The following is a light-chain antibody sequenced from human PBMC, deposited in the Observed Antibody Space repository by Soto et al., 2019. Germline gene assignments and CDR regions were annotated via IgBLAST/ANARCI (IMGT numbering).Light chain of an antibody. CDR1: RSNVGNNY. CDR3: GTWDSSLSAVV. Sequence: QPVLTQPPSMSAAPGQKVTISCSGNRSNVGNNYVSWYQQLPGTAPKLLIYDNSERPSGIPDRFFGSKSGASAILGIIGLQTGDDADYYCGTWDSSLSAVVFGGGTKLTVL. V-gene: IGLV1-51*01. J-gene: IGLJ2*01. CDR2: DNS.